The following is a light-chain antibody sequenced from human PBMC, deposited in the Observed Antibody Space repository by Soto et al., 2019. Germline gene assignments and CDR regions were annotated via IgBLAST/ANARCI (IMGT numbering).Light chain of an antibody. CDR1: SGDVGGYNY. V-gene: IGLV2-14*01. J-gene: IGLJ1*01. CDR3: SSYTGGSTLYV. Sequence: QSALTQPASVSGSPGQSITISCTGTSGDVGGYNYVCWYQQRPGKAPKLMIYEVSNRPSGVSRRFSGSKSGNTASLTISGLQTEDEADYYCSSYTGGSTLYVFGTGTKVTAL. CDR2: EVS.